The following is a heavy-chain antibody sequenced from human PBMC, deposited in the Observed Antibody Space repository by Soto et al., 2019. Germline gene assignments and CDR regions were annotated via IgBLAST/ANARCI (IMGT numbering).Heavy chain of an antibody. V-gene: IGHV3-23*01. CDR2: ISGSGGST. D-gene: IGHD4-4*01. CDR1: GFTFSSYA. J-gene: IGHJ5*02. Sequence: PGGSLRLSCAASGFTFSSYAMSWVRQAPGKGLEWVSAISGSGGSTYYADSVKGRFTISRDNSKNTLYLQMNSLRAEDTAVYYCAKALRAGYSKAANWFDPWGQGTLLTVS. CDR3: AKALRAGYSKAANWFDP.